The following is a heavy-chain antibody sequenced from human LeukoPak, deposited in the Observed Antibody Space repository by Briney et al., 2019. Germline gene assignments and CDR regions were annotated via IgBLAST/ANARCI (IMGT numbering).Heavy chain of an antibody. CDR2: IYTTGTA. V-gene: IGHV4-4*07. D-gene: IGHD4-23*01. J-gene: IGHJ4*02. CDR1: GDFISGSY. CDR3: ATFGGEGGFLHY. Sequence: PSETLSLTCTVSGDFISGSYWSWIRQPAGKGLEWIGRIYTTGTANYNPSLMSRVTMSVDTSKKQLSLKLNSVTAADTAVYYCATFGGEGGFLHYWGQGILVAVSS.